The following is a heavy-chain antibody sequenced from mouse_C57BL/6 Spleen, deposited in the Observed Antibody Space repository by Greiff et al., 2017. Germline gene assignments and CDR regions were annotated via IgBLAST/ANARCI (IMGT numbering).Heavy chain of an antibody. CDR1: GYAFSSSW. CDR3: ARGGYYGSSPHYYAMDY. Sequence: VQLQQSGPELVKPGASVKISCKASGYAFSSSWLNWVKQRPGKGLEWIGRIYPGDGDTNYNGKFKGKATLTADNSSSTAYMQLSSLTSEDSAVYFCARGGYYGSSPHYYAMDYWGQGTSVTVSS. J-gene: IGHJ4*01. V-gene: IGHV1-82*01. CDR2: IYPGDGDT. D-gene: IGHD1-1*01.